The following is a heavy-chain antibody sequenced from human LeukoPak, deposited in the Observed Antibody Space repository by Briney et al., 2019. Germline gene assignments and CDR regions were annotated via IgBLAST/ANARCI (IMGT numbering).Heavy chain of an antibody. CDR1: GFTFSSYA. V-gene: IGHV3-30-3*01. CDR3: ARTYYDSSGYPFRY. D-gene: IGHD3-22*01. Sequence: GGSLRLSCAASGFTFSSYAMHWVRQAPGKGLEWVAVISYDGSNKYYADSVKGRFTISRDNSKNTLYLQMNSLRAEDTAVYYCARTYYDSSGYPFRYWGQGTLVTVSS. CDR2: ISYDGSNK. J-gene: IGHJ4*02.